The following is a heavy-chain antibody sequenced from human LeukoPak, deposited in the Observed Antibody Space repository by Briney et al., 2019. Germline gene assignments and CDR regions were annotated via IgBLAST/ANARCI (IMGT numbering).Heavy chain of an antibody. V-gene: IGHV3-23*01. Sequence: GGSLRLSCAASGFTFSSYTMSWVRQAPGKGLEWVSTISSTGRRTDYADSVKGRFTISRDNSMNTLFLQMNSLRAEDTALYYCAKDTRLEWFLDLSGFDYWGQGTLVTVSS. CDR3: AKDTRLEWFLDLSGFDY. J-gene: IGHJ4*02. CDR1: GFTFSSYT. D-gene: IGHD3-3*01. CDR2: ISSTGRRT.